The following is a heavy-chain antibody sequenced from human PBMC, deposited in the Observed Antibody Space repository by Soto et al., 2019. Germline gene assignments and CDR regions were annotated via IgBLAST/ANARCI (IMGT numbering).Heavy chain of an antibody. CDR1: VGSISSYY. Sequence: SETLSLTCTVPVGSISSYYWSWIRQPPGKGLEWIGYIYYSGSTNYNPSLKSRVTISVDTSKNQFSLKLSSVTAADTAVYYCARDERGSYSDWFDPWGQGTLVTVSS. V-gene: IGHV4-59*01. CDR3: ARDERGSYSDWFDP. D-gene: IGHD1-26*01. J-gene: IGHJ5*02. CDR2: IYYSGST.